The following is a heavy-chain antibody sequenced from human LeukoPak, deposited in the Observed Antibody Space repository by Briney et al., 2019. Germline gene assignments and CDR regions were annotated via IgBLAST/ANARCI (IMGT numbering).Heavy chain of an antibody. V-gene: IGHV3-23*01. D-gene: IGHD6-13*01. CDR1: GFTFSSYA. CDR3: ARATKYSSSWYWDY. Sequence: GGSLRLSCAASGFTFSSYAMSWVRQAPGKGLEWVSAISGSGGSTYYADSVKGRFTISRDNSKNTLYLQMNSLRAEDTAVYYCARATKYSSSWYWDYWGQGTLVTVSS. CDR2: ISGSGGST. J-gene: IGHJ4*02.